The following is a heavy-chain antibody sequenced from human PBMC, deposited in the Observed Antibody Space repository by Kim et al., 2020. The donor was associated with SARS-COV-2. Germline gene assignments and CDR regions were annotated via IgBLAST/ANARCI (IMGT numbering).Heavy chain of an antibody. J-gene: IGHJ6*02. Sequence: QKFQDRVTITRDRSMSTAYMELSSLRSEDTAMYYCALPTGGSYYYGMDVWGQGTTVTVSS. V-gene: IGHV1-45*02. D-gene: IGHD3-10*01. CDR3: ALPTGGSYYYGMDV.